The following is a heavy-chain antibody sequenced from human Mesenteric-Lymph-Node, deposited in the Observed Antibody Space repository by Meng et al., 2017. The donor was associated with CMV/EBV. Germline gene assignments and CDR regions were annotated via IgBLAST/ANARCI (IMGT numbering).Heavy chain of an antibody. CDR1: GGTFSSYA. J-gene: IGHJ6*02. Sequence: SVKVSCKASGGTFSSYAISWLRQAPGQGLEWMGGIIPIFGTANYAQKFQGRVTITTDESTSTAYMELSSLRSEDTAVYYCARTYDFWSGYFGMDVWGQGTTVTVSS. CDR2: IIPIFGTA. V-gene: IGHV1-69*05. D-gene: IGHD3-3*01. CDR3: ARTYDFWSGYFGMDV.